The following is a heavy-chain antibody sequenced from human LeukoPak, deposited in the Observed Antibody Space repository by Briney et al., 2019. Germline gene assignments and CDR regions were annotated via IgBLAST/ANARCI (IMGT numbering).Heavy chain of an antibody. CDR2: IDRDDDK. V-gene: IGHV2-70*04. J-gene: IGHJ4*02. CDR3: ARTKRNSGTYYFDY. CDR1: GFSLSTSGMR. Sequence: SGPTLVNPTQTLTLTCTFSGFSLSTSGMRVSWIRQPPGKALEWLARIDRDDDKFYSTSLRTRLTISKDTSKNQVVLTMTNMDPVDTATYYCARTKRNSGTYYFDYWGQGTLVTVSS. D-gene: IGHD1-26*01.